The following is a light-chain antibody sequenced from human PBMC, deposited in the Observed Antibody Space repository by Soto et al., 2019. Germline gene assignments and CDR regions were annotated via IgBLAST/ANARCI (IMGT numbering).Light chain of an antibody. CDR2: NNN. J-gene: IGLJ2*01. CDR1: SSNIGGNT. V-gene: IGLV1-44*01. Sequence: QPVLTQPPSASGTPGQRVTISCSGSSSNIGGNTVNWYQHLPGTAPRLLIYNNNQRPSGVPDRFSGSKSGTSASLAISGLQSEDEADYYCGSWDDTLNVVFGGGTKLTVL. CDR3: GSWDDTLNVV.